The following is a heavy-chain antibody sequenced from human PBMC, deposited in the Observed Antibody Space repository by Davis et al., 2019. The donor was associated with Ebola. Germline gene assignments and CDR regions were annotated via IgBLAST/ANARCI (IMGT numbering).Heavy chain of an antibody. V-gene: IGHV1-18*04. CDR1: GYTFTSYY. D-gene: IGHD3-10*01. Sequence: SVKVSCKASGYTFTSYYMHWVRQAPGQGLEWMGWISAYNGNTNYAQKLQGRVTMTEDTSTDTAYMELSSLRSEDTAVYYCATGRFRGLLWFGELSDAFDIWGQGTMVTVSS. CDR3: ATGRFRGLLWFGELSDAFDI. J-gene: IGHJ3*02. CDR2: ISAYNGNT.